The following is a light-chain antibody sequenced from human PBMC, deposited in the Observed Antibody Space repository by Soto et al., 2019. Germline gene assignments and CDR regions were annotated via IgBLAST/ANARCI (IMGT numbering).Light chain of an antibody. Sequence: SVLTQPASVSGSAGQSITISCTGTSSDVGGYDYVSWYQQHPGKAPKFLIYEVTNRPSGVSHRFSGSKSGNTASLTISGLQAEDEADYYCSSYTTTSTYVFGTGTKVTVL. CDR2: EVT. J-gene: IGLJ1*01. CDR1: SSDVGGYDY. V-gene: IGLV2-14*01. CDR3: SSYTTTSTYV.